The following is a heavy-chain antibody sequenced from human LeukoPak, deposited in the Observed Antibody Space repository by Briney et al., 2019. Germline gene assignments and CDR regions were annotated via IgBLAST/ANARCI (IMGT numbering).Heavy chain of an antibody. CDR2: IYYSGST. V-gene: IGHV4-59*01. J-gene: IGHJ4*02. Sequence: SETLSLTCTVSGGSISTYYWSWIRQPPGKGLEWIGYIYYSGSTNYNPSLKSRVTISVDTSKNQFSLKLSSETAADTAVYYCARGNGYNNLDYWGQGTLVTVSS. CDR1: GGSISTYY. D-gene: IGHD5-24*01. CDR3: ARGNGYNNLDY.